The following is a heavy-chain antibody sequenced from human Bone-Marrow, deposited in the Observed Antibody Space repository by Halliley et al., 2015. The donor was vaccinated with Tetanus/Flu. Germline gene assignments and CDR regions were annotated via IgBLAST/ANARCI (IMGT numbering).Heavy chain of an antibody. CDR3: VRGKEDGIDY. CDR2: ITNTGGTT. J-gene: IGHJ4*02. D-gene: IGHD1-1*01. Sequence: EYISAITNTGGTTYYADSVKDRFTISRDNSKNTLFLHMSSLKVDDTAVYYCVRGKEDGIDYWGQVILVTVAS. V-gene: IGHV3-64D*06.